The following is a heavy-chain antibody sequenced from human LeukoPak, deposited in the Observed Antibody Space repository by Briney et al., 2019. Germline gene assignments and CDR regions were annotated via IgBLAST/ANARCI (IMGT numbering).Heavy chain of an antibody. J-gene: IGHJ5*02. Sequence: PGRSLRLSCAASGFTFSSYAMSWVRQAPGKGLEWVSTINGRGGSTYYADSVKGRLTISRDNSKNTLYLQMNSLRAEDTAVYYCAKDRVGGYSHGSPPASWGQGTLVTVSS. CDR3: AKDRVGGYSHGSPPAS. D-gene: IGHD5-18*01. CDR1: GFTFSSYA. V-gene: IGHV3-23*01. CDR2: INGRGGST.